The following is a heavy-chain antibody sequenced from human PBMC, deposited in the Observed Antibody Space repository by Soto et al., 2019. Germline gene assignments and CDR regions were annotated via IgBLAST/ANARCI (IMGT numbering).Heavy chain of an antibody. D-gene: IGHD7-27*01. Sequence: GGSLRLSCASSGFTFSSYAMSWVRQAPGKGLEWVSAISGSGGSTYYADSVKGRFTISRDNSKNTLYLQMNSLRAEDTAVYYCAKNWDRDQKGFDYWGQGTLVTVSS. CDR1: GFTFSSYA. CDR2: ISGSGGST. CDR3: AKNWDRDQKGFDY. J-gene: IGHJ4*02. V-gene: IGHV3-23*01.